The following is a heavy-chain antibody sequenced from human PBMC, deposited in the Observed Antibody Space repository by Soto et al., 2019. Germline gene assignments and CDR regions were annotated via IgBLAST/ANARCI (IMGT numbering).Heavy chain of an antibody. CDR1: GYTFTSYG. Sequence: QVQLVQSGAEVKKPGASVKVSCKASGYTFTSYGISWVRQAPGQGLEWMGWISAYNGNTNYAQKLQGRVTMTTDTSTRTDNMKLRRLLSDDTAVYYCARTHWGAIEVYVDYWGQGTLVTVSS. CDR2: ISAYNGNT. V-gene: IGHV1-18*01. J-gene: IGHJ4*02. D-gene: IGHD2-21*01. CDR3: ARTHWGAIEVYVDY.